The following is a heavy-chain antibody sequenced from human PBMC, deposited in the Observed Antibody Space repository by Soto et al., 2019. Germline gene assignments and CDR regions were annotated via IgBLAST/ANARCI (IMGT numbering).Heavy chain of an antibody. Sequence: NPSETLSLTCTVSGGSISGHSWVWIRQPAGKGLEWIGHIYPSGSTSYNPSLRSRVTMSLDTSTNTIFLNLTSVTAADTAVFYCVRGRSYSVYDFWGPGTLVTVSS. J-gene: IGHJ4*02. CDR1: GGSISGHS. D-gene: IGHD5-12*01. CDR2: IYPSGST. V-gene: IGHV4-4*07. CDR3: VRGRSYSVYDF.